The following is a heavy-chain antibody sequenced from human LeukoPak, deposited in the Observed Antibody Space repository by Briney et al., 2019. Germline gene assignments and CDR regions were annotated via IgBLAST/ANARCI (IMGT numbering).Heavy chain of an antibody. CDR1: GGSFSGYL. CDR2: INHSGSA. Sequence: PSETLSLTCGVYGGSFSGYLWNWIRPPPGKDLEWMGEINHSGSANYHPSLKSRVTISVDTSKNQVSLRLSSVTAADTAVYYCAGGPRESYYNWFDHWGQGTLVTVSS. D-gene: IGHD3-10*01. V-gene: IGHV4-34*01. J-gene: IGHJ5*02. CDR3: AGGPRESYYNWFDH.